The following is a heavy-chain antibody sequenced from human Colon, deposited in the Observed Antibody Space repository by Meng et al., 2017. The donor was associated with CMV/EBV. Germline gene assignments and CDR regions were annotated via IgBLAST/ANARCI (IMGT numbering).Heavy chain of an antibody. CDR2: ISVYHGNT. D-gene: IGHD2-2*01. CDR1: GYRFTSYG. CDR3: ARNYCSSVDCNLGDGLNM. J-gene: IGHJ3*02. Sequence: ASVVSCKASGYRFTSYGIDWVRQAPGQGLEWMGWISVYHGNTAYAHKFQDRVTMTTDTSTGTAYMELRRLTSDDTADYYCARNYCSSVDCNLGDGLNMWGQGTRVAVSS. V-gene: IGHV1-18*01.